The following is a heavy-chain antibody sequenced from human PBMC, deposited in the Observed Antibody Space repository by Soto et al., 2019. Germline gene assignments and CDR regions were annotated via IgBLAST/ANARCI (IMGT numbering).Heavy chain of an antibody. Sequence: GPLRLSFAASGFTVSNTYMTSVLQPPLKVLQRVSVIYTAGGTNYADSVKGRFIISRDNSKNTLYLQMNSLRAEDTAVYYCARALPVAKGGFDPWGQGTMVTV. CDR2: IYTAGGT. CDR1: GFTVSNTY. CDR3: ARALPVAKGGFDP. V-gene: IGHV3-53*01. D-gene: IGHD2-2*01. J-gene: IGHJ5*02.